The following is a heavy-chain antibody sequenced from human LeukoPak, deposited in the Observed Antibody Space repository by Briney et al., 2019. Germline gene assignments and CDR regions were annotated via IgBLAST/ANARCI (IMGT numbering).Heavy chain of an antibody. CDR3: ARQGMVQLYYYYGMDV. V-gene: IGHV2-5*02. Sequence: SGPTLVNPTQTLTLTCTFSGFSLSTSGVGVGWIRQPPGKALEWLALIYWDDDKRYSPSLKSRLTITKDTSKNQVVLTMTNMDPVDTATYYCARQGMVQLYYYYGMDVWGQGTTVTVSS. CDR2: IYWDDDK. CDR1: GFSLSTSGVG. J-gene: IGHJ6*02. D-gene: IGHD1-1*01.